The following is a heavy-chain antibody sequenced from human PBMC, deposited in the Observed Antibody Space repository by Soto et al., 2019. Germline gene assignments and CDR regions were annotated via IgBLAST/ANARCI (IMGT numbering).Heavy chain of an antibody. CDR2: INHSGST. V-gene: IGHV4-34*01. CDR1: GGSFSGYY. J-gene: IGHJ5*02. D-gene: IGHD3-10*01. Sequence: SETLSLTCAVYGGSFSGYYWSWIRQPPGKGLEWIGEINHSGSTNYNPSLKSRVTISVDTSKNQFSLKLSSVTAADTAVYYCARGGYGSGSYYTGWFDPWGQGTLVTVSS. CDR3: ARGGYGSGSYYTGWFDP.